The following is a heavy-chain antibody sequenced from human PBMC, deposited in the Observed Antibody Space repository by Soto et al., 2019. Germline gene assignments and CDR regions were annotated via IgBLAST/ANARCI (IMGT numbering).Heavy chain of an antibody. CDR1: GFTFSSYD. J-gene: IGHJ6*02. Sequence: PGGSLRLSCAASGFTFSSYDMHWVRQATGKGLEWVSAIGTAGDTYYPGSVKGRFTISRENAKNSLYLQMNSLRAGGTAVYYCARRYSSQYGMEVWGQGTTVTVSS. D-gene: IGHD6-13*01. V-gene: IGHV3-13*01. CDR3: ARRYSSQYGMEV. CDR2: IGTAGDT.